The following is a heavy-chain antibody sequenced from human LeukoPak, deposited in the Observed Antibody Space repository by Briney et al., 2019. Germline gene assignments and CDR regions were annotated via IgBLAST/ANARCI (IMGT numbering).Heavy chain of an antibody. V-gene: IGHV3-11*04. Sequence: PRGSLRLSCAASGFTFSDYYMSWIRQAPGKGLEWVSYISSSGSTIYYADSVRGRFTISRDNAKNSLYLQMNSLRAEDTAVYYCARVSDFWSGLGYFDLWGRGTLVTVSS. CDR2: ISSSGSTI. J-gene: IGHJ2*01. D-gene: IGHD3-3*01. CDR3: ARVSDFWSGLGYFDL. CDR1: GFTFSDYY.